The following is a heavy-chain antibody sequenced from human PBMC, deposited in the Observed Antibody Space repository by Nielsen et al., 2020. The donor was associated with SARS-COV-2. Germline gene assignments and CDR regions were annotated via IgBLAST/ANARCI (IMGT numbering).Heavy chain of an antibody. D-gene: IGHD6-19*01. CDR1: GYTFTSFA. Sequence: ASVKVSCKTSGYTFTSFAIHWVRKAPGQSLEWMGWIYAGNGNTKYSQKFQGRVTMTRDTSANTAYMELSSLSSEDTAVYYCARITPSSGWDYWGQGTLVTVSS. CDR3: ARITPSSGWDY. J-gene: IGHJ4*02. CDR2: IYAGNGNT. V-gene: IGHV1-3*01.